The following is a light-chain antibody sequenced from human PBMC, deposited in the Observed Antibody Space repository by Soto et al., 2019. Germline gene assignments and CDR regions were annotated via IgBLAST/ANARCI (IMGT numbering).Light chain of an antibody. Sequence: QSALTQPASVSGSPGQSITISCTGTSSDVGGYNYVSWYQKYPGKAPKLMIYDVSNRPSGVSNRFSGSKSDNTASLTISGLQAEDEADYYCSSYTSSSTVVFGGGTKVTV. J-gene: IGLJ2*01. CDR3: SSYTSSSTVV. V-gene: IGLV2-14*01. CDR2: DVS. CDR1: SSDVGGYNY.